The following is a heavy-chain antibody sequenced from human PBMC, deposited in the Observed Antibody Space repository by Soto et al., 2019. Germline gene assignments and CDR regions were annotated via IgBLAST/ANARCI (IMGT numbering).Heavy chain of an antibody. CDR3: ARHQYSRSYYYDSSGYFDY. J-gene: IGHJ4*02. V-gene: IGHV4-39*01. Sequence: PSETLSLTCTVSGGSISSSSYYWGWIRQPPGKGLEWIGSIYYSGSTYYNPSLKSRVTISVDTSKNQFSLKLSSVTAADTAVYYCARHQYSRSYYYDSSGYFDYWGQGTLVTVSS. CDR2: IYYSGST. D-gene: IGHD3-22*01. CDR1: GGSISSSSYY.